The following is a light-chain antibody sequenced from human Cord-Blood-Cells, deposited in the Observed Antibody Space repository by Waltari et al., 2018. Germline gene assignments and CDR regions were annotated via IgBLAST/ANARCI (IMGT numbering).Light chain of an antibody. CDR1: SSDVGGYNY. V-gene: IGLV2-8*01. CDR2: EVS. Sequence: QSALTQPPSASGSPGQSVTISCTGTSSDVGGYNYVSWYQQHPGKAPKLMIYEVSKRPSGVPDRVSGSKSGNTASLTVSGRQAEDEADYYCSSYAGSNNLGVFGGGTKLTVL. J-gene: IGLJ2*01. CDR3: SSYAGSNNLGV.